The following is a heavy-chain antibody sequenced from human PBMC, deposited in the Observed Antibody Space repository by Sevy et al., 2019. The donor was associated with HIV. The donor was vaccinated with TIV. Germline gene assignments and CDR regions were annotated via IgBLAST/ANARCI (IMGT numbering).Heavy chain of an antibody. D-gene: IGHD3-22*01. CDR1: GYTLTKLS. Sequence: ASVKVSCKVSGYTLTKLSMHWVRQAPGKGLEWMGRFDPEDGETIYAQKFQGRVTMTEDISTDTAYMELSSLRYEDTAVYYCASAREYYEDSSGYLDYWGQGTLVTVSS. V-gene: IGHV1-24*01. CDR3: ASAREYYEDSSGYLDY. CDR2: FDPEDGET. J-gene: IGHJ4*02.